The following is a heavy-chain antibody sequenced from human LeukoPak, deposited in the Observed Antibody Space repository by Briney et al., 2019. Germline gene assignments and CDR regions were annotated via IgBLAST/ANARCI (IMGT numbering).Heavy chain of an antibody. V-gene: IGHV1-18*04. CDR3: ARVTLYYDILTGYDY. CDR1: GYTFTSYG. CDR2: ISAYNGNT. J-gene: IGHJ4*02. D-gene: IGHD3-9*01. Sequence: GASVKVSCKASGYTFTSYGISWVRQAPGQGLGWMGWISAYNGNTNNAQKLQGRVTMTTDTSTSTAYVELRSLRSDDTAVYYCARVTLYYDILTGYDYWGQGTLVTVSS.